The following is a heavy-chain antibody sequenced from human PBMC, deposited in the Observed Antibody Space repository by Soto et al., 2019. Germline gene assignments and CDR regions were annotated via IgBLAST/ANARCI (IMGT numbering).Heavy chain of an antibody. Sequence: QVQLQEAGPGLVKPSQTLSLTCTVSGGSISSGGYYWSWIRQHPGKGLEWIGYVYYSGSTDYNPPLKSGVTISVDPSKNQFSLKRSSVTAADTAVYYCARDQSYDGSGGRFDHWGQGTLVTVSS. D-gene: IGHD3-10*01. CDR3: ARDQSYDGSGGRFDH. CDR1: GGSISSGGYY. V-gene: IGHV4-31*03. J-gene: IGHJ4*02. CDR2: VYYSGST.